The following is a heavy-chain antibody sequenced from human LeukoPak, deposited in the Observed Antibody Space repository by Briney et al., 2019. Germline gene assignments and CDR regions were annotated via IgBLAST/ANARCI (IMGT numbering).Heavy chain of an antibody. CDR3: ARDREGGWLTFDY. V-gene: IGHV3-21*01. D-gene: IGHD5-12*01. CDR2: ISSSSSYI. J-gene: IGHJ4*02. CDR1: GSTFSSYS. Sequence: GGSLRLSCAASGSTFSSYSMNWVRQAPGKGLEWVSSISSSSSYIYYADSVKGRFTISRDNAKNSLYLQMNSLRAEDTAVDYFARDREGGWLTFDYWGQGTLVTVSS.